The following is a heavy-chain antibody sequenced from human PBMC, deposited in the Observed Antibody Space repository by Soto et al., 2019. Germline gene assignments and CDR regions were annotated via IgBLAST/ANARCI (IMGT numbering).Heavy chain of an antibody. J-gene: IGHJ6*02. CDR2: IYYSGST. CDR1: GGSISSSSYY. V-gene: IGHV4-39*01. Sequence: PSETLSLSCTVSGGSISSSSYYWGGIRQPPGKGLEWIGSIYYSGSTYYNPSLKSRVTISVDTSKNQFSLKLSSVTAADTAVYNCARLLYDFWSGYYYYGMDVWGQGTTVTVSS. CDR3: ARLLYDFWSGYYYYGMDV. D-gene: IGHD3-3*01.